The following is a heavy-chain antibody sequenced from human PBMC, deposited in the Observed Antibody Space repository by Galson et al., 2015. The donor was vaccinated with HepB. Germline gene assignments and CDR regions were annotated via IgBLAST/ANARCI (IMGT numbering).Heavy chain of an antibody. CDR2: VSGNGDNT. CDR3: ARDGRGDAFDI. Sequence: SLRLSCAASGFAFRNYAMSWVRQAPGKGLEWVSGVSGNGDNTYYADSVKGRFTISRDSSKTTLYLQMNSLRAEDTAVYYCARDGRGDAFDIWGQGTMVTVSS. CDR1: GFAFRNYA. J-gene: IGHJ3*02. V-gene: IGHV3-23*01. D-gene: IGHD1-26*01.